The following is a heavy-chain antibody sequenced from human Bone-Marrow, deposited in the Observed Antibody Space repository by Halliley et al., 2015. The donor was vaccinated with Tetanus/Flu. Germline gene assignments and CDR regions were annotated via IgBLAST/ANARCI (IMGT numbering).Heavy chain of an antibody. CDR2: SNGNR. V-gene: IGHV1-18*01. Sequence: SNGNRNYAQKVQGRFTMTTETSTSTAYMELRSLTSDDTALYYCARDTPYDSSAYYYDVVPLDYWGQGTLVTVSS. J-gene: IGHJ4*02. CDR3: ARDTPYDSSAYYYDVVPLDY. D-gene: IGHD3-22*01.